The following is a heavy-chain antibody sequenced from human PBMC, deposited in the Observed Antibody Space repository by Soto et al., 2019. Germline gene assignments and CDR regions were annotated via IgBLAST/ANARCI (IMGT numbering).Heavy chain of an antibody. J-gene: IGHJ6*02. Sequence: SETLSLTCTVSGGSISSSSYYWGWIRQPPGKGLEWIGSIYYSGSTYYNPSLKSRVTISVDTSKNQFSLKLSSVTAADTAVYYCARHRKGGLVISYYYYYGMDVWGQGTTVTVSS. CDR3: ARHRKGGLVISYYYYYGMDV. CDR1: GGSISSSSYY. CDR2: IYYSGST. D-gene: IGHD3-9*01. V-gene: IGHV4-39*01.